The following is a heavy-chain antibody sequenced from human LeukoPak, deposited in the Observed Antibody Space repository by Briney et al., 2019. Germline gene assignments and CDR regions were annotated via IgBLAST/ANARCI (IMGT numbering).Heavy chain of an antibody. CDR3: ARVKWGRYYYDSSGYYYPFDY. CDR2: ISAYNGNT. J-gene: IGHJ4*02. D-gene: IGHD3-22*01. Sequence: ASVKVSCKASGYTLTSYGISWVRQAPGQGLEWMGWISAYNGNTNYAQKLQGRVTMTTDTSTSTAYMELRSLRSDDTAVYYCARVKWGRYYYDSSGYYYPFDYWGQGTLVTVSS. V-gene: IGHV1-18*01. CDR1: GYTLTSYG.